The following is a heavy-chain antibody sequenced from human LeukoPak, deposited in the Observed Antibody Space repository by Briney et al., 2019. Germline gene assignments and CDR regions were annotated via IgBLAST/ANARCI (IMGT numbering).Heavy chain of an antibody. D-gene: IGHD6-13*01. CDR3: ARVHSSSWAGSHFDY. CDR1: GGTFSSYA. V-gene: IGHV1-69*13. J-gene: IGHJ4*02. Sequence: SVKVSCKASGGTFSSYAISWVRQAPGQGLEWMGGIIPIFGTANYAQKFQGRVTITADESTRTAYMELSSLRSEDTAVYYCARVHSSSWAGSHFDYWGQGTLVTVSS. CDR2: IIPIFGTA.